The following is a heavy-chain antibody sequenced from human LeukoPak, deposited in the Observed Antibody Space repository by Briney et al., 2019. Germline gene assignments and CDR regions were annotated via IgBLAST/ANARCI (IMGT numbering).Heavy chain of an antibody. D-gene: IGHD3-22*01. Sequence: PGGSLRLSCAASGFTFSSSGMHWVRQAPGKGLEWVAVISYDGSNKYYAGSVKGRFTISRDNSKNTLYLQMNSLRAEDTAVYYCAKSYYYDSSDYWGQGTLVTVSS. CDR1: GFTFSSSG. CDR3: AKSYYYDSSDY. V-gene: IGHV3-30*18. CDR2: ISYDGSNK. J-gene: IGHJ4*02.